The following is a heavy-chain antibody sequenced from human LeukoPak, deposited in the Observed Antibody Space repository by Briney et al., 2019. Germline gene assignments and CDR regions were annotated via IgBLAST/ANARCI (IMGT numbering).Heavy chain of an antibody. J-gene: IGHJ4*02. CDR1: GFTFDDYG. Sequence: PGGSLRLSCAASGFTFDDYGMSWVRHAPGKGLEWVSGINWNGGSTDYADSVKGRFTISRDNAKKSLYLQMNSLRAEDTALYYCAKDPVRDIVLMVYALWGQGTLVTVSS. V-gene: IGHV3-20*04. CDR3: AKDPVRDIVLMVYAL. CDR2: INWNGGST. D-gene: IGHD2-8*01.